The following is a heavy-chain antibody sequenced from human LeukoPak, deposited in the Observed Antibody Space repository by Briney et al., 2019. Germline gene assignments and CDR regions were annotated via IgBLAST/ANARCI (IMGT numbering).Heavy chain of an antibody. CDR3: ARLGGTTSDYSYGLDV. CDR1: GGTFSSYA. CDR2: IIPILDIA. V-gene: IGHV1-69*04. J-gene: IGHJ6*02. Sequence: GASVKVSCKASGGTFSSYAISWVRQAPGQGLEWMGRIIPILDIANYAQKFQGSVTITADKSTSTAYMELRSLRSEDTAVYYCARLGGTTSDYSYGLDVWGQGTTVTVSS. D-gene: IGHD6-19*01.